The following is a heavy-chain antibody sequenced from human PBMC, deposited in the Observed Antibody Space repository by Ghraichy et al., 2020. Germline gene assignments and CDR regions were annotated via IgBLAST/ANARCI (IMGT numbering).Heavy chain of an antibody. J-gene: IGHJ6*03. D-gene: IGHD5-24*01. CDR1: GYTFNHYW. CDR2: IDGADSNT. Sequence: GESLNISCRGSGYTFNHYWITWVRQVPGKGLEWMGRIDGADSNTNYSPSFQGHVTLSIDKSIDTAYLQWSNLKASDSAIYYCARLNDRQQLVSYYYYYFMDVWGQGTTVTVSS. V-gene: IGHV5-10-1*01. CDR3: ARLNDRQQLVSYYYYYFMDV.